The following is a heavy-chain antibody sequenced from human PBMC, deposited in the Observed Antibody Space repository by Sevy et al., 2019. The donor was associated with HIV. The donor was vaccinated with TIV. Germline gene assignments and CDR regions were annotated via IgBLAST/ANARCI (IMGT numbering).Heavy chain of an antibody. CDR2: IRSEPYGGTA. V-gene: IGHV3-49*03. CDR3: TREVRNYGLDY. CDR1: GFTFGNYA. Sequence: GGSLRLSCTSSGFTFGNYAISWFRQAPGKGLQWVGFIRSEPYGGTADSAASVKGRFTISRDNSKSIAYLQMNSLKTEDTAVYYCTREVRNYGLDYWGQGTLVTVSS. J-gene: IGHJ4*02. D-gene: IGHD1-7*01.